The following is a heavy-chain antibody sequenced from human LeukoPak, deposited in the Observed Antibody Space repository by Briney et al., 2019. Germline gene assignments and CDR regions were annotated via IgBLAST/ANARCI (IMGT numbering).Heavy chain of an antibody. D-gene: IGHD2-21*02. V-gene: IGHV4-59*01. CDR1: GDSINSYF. J-gene: IGHJ3*01. CDR3: ARVTRTHDAFDV. CDR2: IYSRGTT. Sequence: SETLSLTCTVSGDSINSYFWTWIRQPPGKGLEWFGYIYSRGTTAYNPSLESRLTMSTDTSKNQFSLTLRSVTTADTAVYFCARVTRTHDAFDVWGQPIMVTVSS.